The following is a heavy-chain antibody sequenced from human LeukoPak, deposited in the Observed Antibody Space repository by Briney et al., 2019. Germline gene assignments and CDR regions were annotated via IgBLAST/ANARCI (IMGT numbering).Heavy chain of an antibody. CDR2: ISSSGSTI. D-gene: IGHD6-6*01. Sequence: GGSLRLSCAASGFTFSSYEMNWVRQAPGKGLEWVSYISSSGSTIYYADSVKGRFTISRGNAKNSLYLQMNSLRAEDTAVYYCARLYSSSSGKAFDIWGQGTMVTVSS. J-gene: IGHJ3*02. V-gene: IGHV3-48*03. CDR3: ARLYSSSSGKAFDI. CDR1: GFTFSSYE.